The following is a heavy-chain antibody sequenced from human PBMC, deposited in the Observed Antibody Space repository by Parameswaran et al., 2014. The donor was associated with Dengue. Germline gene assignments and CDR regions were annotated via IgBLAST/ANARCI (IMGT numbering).Heavy chain of an antibody. CDR2: INTNTGNP. CDR3: ALHYGDYLITQQNYYYYGMDV. V-gene: IGHV7-4-1*02. D-gene: IGHD4-17*01. J-gene: IGHJ6*02. Sequence: WVRQAPGQGLEWMGWINTNTGNPTYAQGFTGRFVFSLDTSVSTAYLQISSLKAEDTAVYYCALHYGDYLITQQNYYYYGMDVWGQGTTVTVSS.